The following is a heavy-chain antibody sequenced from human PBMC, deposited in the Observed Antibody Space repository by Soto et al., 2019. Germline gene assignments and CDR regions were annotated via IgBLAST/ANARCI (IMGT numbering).Heavy chain of an antibody. Sequence: EVQLVQSGAEVKKPGESLKISCKGSGYNFTRYWIGWVRQMPGKGLEWMGIIYPGESDTRYSPSFQGQVTISADKSISPAHLQWSSLKASDNAMYSCARPAYGSGNYLYWGQGTLVTVSS. CDR1: GYNFTRYW. CDR2: IYPGESDT. D-gene: IGHD3-10*01. J-gene: IGHJ4*02. CDR3: ARPAYGSGNYLY. V-gene: IGHV5-51*01.